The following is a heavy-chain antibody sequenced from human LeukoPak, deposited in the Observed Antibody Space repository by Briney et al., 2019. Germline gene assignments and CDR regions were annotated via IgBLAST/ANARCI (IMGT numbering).Heavy chain of an antibody. CDR3: ARGVSGSFDY. CDR1: GGSISSSSYY. Sequence: SETLSLTCTVSGGSISSSSYYWGWIRQPAGKGLEWIGRIYTSGSTNYNPSLKSRVTMSVDTSKNQFSLKLSSVTAADTAVYYCARGVSGSFDYWGQGTLVTVSS. V-gene: IGHV4-61*02. CDR2: IYTSGST. J-gene: IGHJ4*02. D-gene: IGHD3-10*01.